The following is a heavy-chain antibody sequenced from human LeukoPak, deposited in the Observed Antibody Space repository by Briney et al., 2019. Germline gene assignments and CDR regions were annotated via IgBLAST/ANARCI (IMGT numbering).Heavy chain of an antibody. Sequence: SETLSLTCTVSGGSISSYYWSWNRQPPGKGLEWIGYIYYSGSTNYNPSLKSRVTISVDTSKNQFSLKLSSVTAADTAVYYCARVFSDSSSWYVVYWGQGTLVTVSS. CDR1: GGSISSYY. V-gene: IGHV4-59*01. J-gene: IGHJ4*02. CDR3: ARVFSDSSSWYVVY. D-gene: IGHD6-13*01. CDR2: IYYSGST.